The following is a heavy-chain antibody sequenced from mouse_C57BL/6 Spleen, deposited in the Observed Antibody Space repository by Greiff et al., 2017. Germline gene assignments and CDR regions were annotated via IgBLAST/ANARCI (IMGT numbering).Heavy chain of an antibody. CDR3: ARRGIYYDYEGYFDD. CDR2: FHPYNDDT. Sequence: QVQLQQSGAELVKPGASVKMSCTASGSTFTTYPLAWMKPNHGKSLEWIGNFHPYNDDTKYNEKFTCQATLTVEKSSSTVYLELSRLTSDDSAVYYCARRGIYYDYEGYFDDWGQGTTLTVSS. V-gene: IGHV1-47*01. CDR1: GSTFTTYP. J-gene: IGHJ2*01. D-gene: IGHD2-4*01.